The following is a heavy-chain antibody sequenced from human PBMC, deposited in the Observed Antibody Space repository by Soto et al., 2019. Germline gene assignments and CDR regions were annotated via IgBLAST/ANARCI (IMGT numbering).Heavy chain of an antibody. D-gene: IGHD2-2*01. CDR1: GFTFTSYW. V-gene: IGHV5-51*01. CDR3: AKHEGYCSTTTCSNFDY. CDR2: IYPGDSDS. Sequence: PGESLKISCKGSGFTFTSYWIAWVRQMPGKGLEWMGIIYPGDSDSSYSPSFQGQVTISADKSINTAYLHWSSLKASDTAIYYCAKHEGYCSTTTCSNFDYWGRGTLVTV. J-gene: IGHJ4*02.